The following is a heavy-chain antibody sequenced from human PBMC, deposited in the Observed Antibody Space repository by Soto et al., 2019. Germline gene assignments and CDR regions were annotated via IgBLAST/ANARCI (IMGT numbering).Heavy chain of an antibody. CDR3: AREVRMAAGTDNWFDP. CDR1: GGSISSYY. Sequence: PSETLSLTCTVSGGSISSYYWSWIRQPPGKGLEWIGYIYYSGSTNYNPSLKSRVTISVDTSKNQFSLKLSSVTAADTAVYYCAREVRMAAGTDNWFDPWGQGTLVTVSS. CDR2: IYYSGST. V-gene: IGHV4-59*01. J-gene: IGHJ5*02. D-gene: IGHD6-13*01.